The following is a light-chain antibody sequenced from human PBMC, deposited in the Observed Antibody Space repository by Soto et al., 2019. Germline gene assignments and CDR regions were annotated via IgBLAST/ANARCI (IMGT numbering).Light chain of an antibody. J-gene: IGKJ5*01. CDR1: QSIGTL. CDR3: QQFKTYTIT. V-gene: IGKV1-5*01. CDR2: DAS. Sequence: DIQMTQSPSTLSASLGAKVTITCRASQSIGTLLAWYQQTPGRAPNLLIYDASSLQSGVPSRFSGSGSGTEFTLTISSLQPDDFATYFCQQFKTYTITFGQGTRLEIK.